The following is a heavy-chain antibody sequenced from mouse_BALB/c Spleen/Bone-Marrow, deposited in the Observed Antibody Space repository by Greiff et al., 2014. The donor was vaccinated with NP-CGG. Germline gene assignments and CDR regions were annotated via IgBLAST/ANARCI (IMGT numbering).Heavy chain of an antibody. CDR3: ARHRDAMDY. CDR1: GFTFSSYG. CDR2: ISSGGSYT. Sequence: VQLKESGGDLVKPGGSLKLSCAASGFTFSSYGMSWVRQTPDKRLEWVATISSGGSYTYYPDSVKGRFTISRDNAKNTLYLQMSSLKSEDTAMYYCARHRDAMDYWGQGTPVTGSS. D-gene: IGHD3-3*01. V-gene: IGHV5-6*01. J-gene: IGHJ4*01.